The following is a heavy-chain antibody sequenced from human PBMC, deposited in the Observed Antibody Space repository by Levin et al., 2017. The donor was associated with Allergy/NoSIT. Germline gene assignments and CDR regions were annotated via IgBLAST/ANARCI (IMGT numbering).Heavy chain of an antibody. CDR3: ARNYNYAFDY. V-gene: IGHV3-48*02. D-gene: IGHD5-18*01. CDR2: ISVDSSAI. CDR1: GFSFRAST. J-gene: IGHJ4*02. Sequence: LSLTCAASGFSFRASTMNWVRQAPGKGLECLSYISVDSSAIDYADSVKGRFTISRDNAKKLLYLQMNSLRDEDAAVYYCARNYNYAFDYWGQGILVTVSS.